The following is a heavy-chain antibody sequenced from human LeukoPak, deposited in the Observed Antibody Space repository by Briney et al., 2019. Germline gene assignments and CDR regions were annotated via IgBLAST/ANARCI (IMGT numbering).Heavy chain of an antibody. CDR1: GFTFSSYS. CDR2: ISSSSSYI. CDR3: AKDLRSSADSKMGAADY. D-gene: IGHD1-26*01. V-gene: IGHV3-21*01. J-gene: IGHJ4*02. Sequence: PGGSLRLSCAASGFTFSSYSMNWVRQAPGKGLEWVSSISSSSSYIYYADSVKGRFTISRDSSKNTLYLQMNSLRAEDTAVYYCAKDLRSSADSKMGAADYWGQGTLVTVSS.